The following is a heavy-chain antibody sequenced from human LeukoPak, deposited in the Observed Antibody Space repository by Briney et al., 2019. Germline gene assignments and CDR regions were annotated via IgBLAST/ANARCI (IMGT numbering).Heavy chain of an antibody. J-gene: IGHJ4*02. V-gene: IGHV3-11*04. D-gene: IGHD2-2*02. Sequence: GGSLRLSCAASGFTFSDYYMSWLRQAPGKGLEWVSYISSSGSTIYYADSVKGRFTISRDNAKNSLYLQMNSLRAEDTAVYYCARDLGYCSSTSCYTAGYWGQGTLVTVSS. CDR2: ISSSGSTI. CDR3: ARDLGYCSSTSCYTAGY. CDR1: GFTFSDYY.